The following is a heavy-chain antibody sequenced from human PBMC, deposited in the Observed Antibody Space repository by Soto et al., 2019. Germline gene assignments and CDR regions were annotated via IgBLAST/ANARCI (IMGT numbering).Heavy chain of an antibody. CDR2: IYYSGST. Sequence: KTSETLSLTCTVSGGSISSSSYYWGWIRQPPGKGLEWIGSIYYSGSTYYNPSLKSRVTISVDTSKNQFSLKLSSVTAADTAVYYCARPTFGELNFDYWGQGTLVTVSS. J-gene: IGHJ4*02. CDR3: ARPTFGELNFDY. V-gene: IGHV4-39*01. D-gene: IGHD3-10*01. CDR1: GGSISSSSYY.